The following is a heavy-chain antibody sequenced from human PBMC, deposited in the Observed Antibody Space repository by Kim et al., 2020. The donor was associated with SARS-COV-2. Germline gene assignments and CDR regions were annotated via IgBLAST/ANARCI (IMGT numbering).Heavy chain of an antibody. J-gene: IGHJ4*02. Sequence: SETLSLTCAVYGGSFSGYYWSWIRQPPGKGLEWIGEINHSGSTNYNPSLKSRVTISVDTSKNQFSLKLSSVTAADTAVYYCARAGYYYDSSGYYYYWGQGTLVTVSS. D-gene: IGHD3-22*01. CDR2: INHSGST. CDR1: GGSFSGYY. V-gene: IGHV4-34*01. CDR3: ARAGYYYDSSGYYYY.